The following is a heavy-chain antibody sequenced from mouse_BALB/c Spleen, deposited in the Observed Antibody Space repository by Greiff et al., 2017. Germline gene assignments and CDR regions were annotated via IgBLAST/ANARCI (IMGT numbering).Heavy chain of an antibody. CDR2: ICSGGST. D-gene: IGHD2-1*01. CDR3: ARNPHGNYAFAY. J-gene: IGHJ3*01. CDR1: GFSLTSYG. Sequence: QVQLKQSGPGLVQPSQSLSITCTVSGFSLTSYGVHWVRQSPGKGLEWLGVICSGGSTDYNAAFISRLSISKDNSKSQVFFKMNSLQANDTAIYYFARNPHGNYAFAYWGQGTLVTVSA. V-gene: IGHV2-2*02.